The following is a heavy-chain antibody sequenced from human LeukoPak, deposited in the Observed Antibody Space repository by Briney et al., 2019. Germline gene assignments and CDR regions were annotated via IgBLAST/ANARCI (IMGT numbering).Heavy chain of an antibody. V-gene: IGHV3-53*01. Sequence: PGGSLRLSCAASGFTVGSYYMNWVRQAPGKGLEWVSVIYSGGSTSSADSVKGRFTISRDNSKNTLYLQMNSLRAEDTAVYYCAGSTTVAYYWGQGTLATVSS. CDR1: GFTVGSYY. J-gene: IGHJ4*02. D-gene: IGHD4-23*01. CDR3: AGSTTVAYY. CDR2: IYSGGST.